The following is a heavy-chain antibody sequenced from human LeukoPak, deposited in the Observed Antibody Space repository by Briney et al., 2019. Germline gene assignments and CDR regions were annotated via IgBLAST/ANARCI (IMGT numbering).Heavy chain of an antibody. Sequence: SETLSLTCTVSGGSLSTYYWTWIRQPAGKGLEWIGRIYSSGSTHYNPSLKSRVTMSVDTSKNQFSLKLTSVTAADTAVYYCARESYYDFWSGSADFDPWGQGTLVTVSS. CDR1: GGSLSTYY. CDR3: ARESYYDFWSGSADFDP. D-gene: IGHD3-3*01. CDR2: IYSSGST. V-gene: IGHV4-4*07. J-gene: IGHJ5*02.